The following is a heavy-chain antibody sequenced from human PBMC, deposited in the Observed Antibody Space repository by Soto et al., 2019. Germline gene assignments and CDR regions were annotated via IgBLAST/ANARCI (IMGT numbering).Heavy chain of an antibody. CDR2: IYWDDDK. J-gene: IGHJ6*03. CDR3: AHSRGITIFGVVIPEYYYYYYMDV. CDR1: GFSLSTSGVG. V-gene: IGHV2-5*02. D-gene: IGHD3-3*01. Sequence: SGPTLVNPTQTLTLTCTFSGFSLSTSGVGVGWIRQPPGKALEWLALIYWDDDKRYSPSLKSRLTITKDTSKNQVVLTMTNMDHVDTATYYCAHSRGITIFGVVIPEYYYYYYMDVWGKGTTVTVSS.